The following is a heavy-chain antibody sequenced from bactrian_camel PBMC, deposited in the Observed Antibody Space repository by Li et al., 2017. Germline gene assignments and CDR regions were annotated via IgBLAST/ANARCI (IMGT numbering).Heavy chain of an antibody. CDR2: INSAGGST. Sequence: DVQLVESGGGLVQPGGSLRLSCAASGFTFSNYDMSWVRQAPGKGFEWVSAINSAGGSTYYADSVKGRFTISQDIASNQLYLQMNSLKSEDTALYYCATGFLWRFTTTELEYNYWGQGTQVTVS. CDR1: GFTFSNYD. V-gene: IGHV3S40*01. J-gene: IGHJ4*01. CDR3: ATGFLWRFTTTELEYNY. D-gene: IGHD2*01.